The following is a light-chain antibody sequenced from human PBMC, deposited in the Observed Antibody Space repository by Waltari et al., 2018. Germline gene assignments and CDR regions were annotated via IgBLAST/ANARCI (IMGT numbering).Light chain of an antibody. CDR3: QQYYSTPPRT. CDR2: WAS. Sequence: DIVMTQSPDSLAVSLGERATINCKSSQRVLYSSNNKNYLAWYQQKPGQPPKLLVYWASTRESGVPDRISGSGSGTDFTLTISSLQAEDVAVYYCQQYYSTPPRTFGQGTKVEIK. J-gene: IGKJ1*01. V-gene: IGKV4-1*01. CDR1: QRVLYSSNNKNY.